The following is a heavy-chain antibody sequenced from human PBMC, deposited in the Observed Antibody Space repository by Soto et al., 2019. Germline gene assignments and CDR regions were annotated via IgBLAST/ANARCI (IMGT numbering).Heavy chain of an antibody. CDR3: EREGLYSSSDY. V-gene: IGHV3-53*01. CDR2: IYNGGNT. Sequence: GGSLRLSCAASGFTVITNYMSWVRQAPGKGLEWVSVIYNGGNTYYADSVKGRFTISTDNSKNTLYLQMNSLRVEDTAVYYCEREGLYSSSDYWGQGTLVTVSS. D-gene: IGHD6-6*01. J-gene: IGHJ4*02. CDR1: GFTVITNY.